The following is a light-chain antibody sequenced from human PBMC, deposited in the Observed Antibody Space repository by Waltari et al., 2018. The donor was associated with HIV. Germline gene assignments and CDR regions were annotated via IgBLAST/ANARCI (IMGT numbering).Light chain of an antibody. CDR2: DTS. Sequence: EIVLAQSPGTLHLSPGGRAILSCRASQSVNSGYLAWYQQKPGQAPRLLIFDTSRRASGIPDRFSGSGSGTDFTLTISSLEPEDFAVYYCQQYGNSPPCTFGQGTKLEIK. CDR3: QQYGNSPPCT. CDR1: QSVNSGY. V-gene: IGKV3-20*01. J-gene: IGKJ2*02.